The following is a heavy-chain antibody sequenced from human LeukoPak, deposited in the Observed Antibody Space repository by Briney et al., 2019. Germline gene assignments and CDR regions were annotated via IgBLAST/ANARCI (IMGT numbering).Heavy chain of an antibody. CDR3: ARGCLVVGATHDAFDI. V-gene: IGHV1-2*02. Sequence: ASVKVSCKASGYTFTGYYMHWVRQAPGQGLEWMGWINPNSGGTNYAQKFQGRVTMTRDTSISTAYMELSRLRSDDTAVYYCARGCLVVGATHDAFDIWGQGTMVTVSS. J-gene: IGHJ3*02. D-gene: IGHD1-26*01. CDR1: GYTFTGYY. CDR2: INPNSGGT.